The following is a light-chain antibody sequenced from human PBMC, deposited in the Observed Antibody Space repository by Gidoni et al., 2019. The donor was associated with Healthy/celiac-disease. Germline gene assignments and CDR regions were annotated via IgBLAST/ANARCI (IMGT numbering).Light chain of an antibody. CDR3: QQYGSSPT. V-gene: IGKV3-20*01. Sequence: DIVSTQSPGTLSLSPGERATISCRASQSVSSSYLAWYQQQPGQAPRLLIYGASSRATGIPDRFSGSGSGTDFTLTISRLEPEDFAVYYCQQYGSSPTFGQGTKVEIK. CDR1: QSVSSSY. CDR2: GAS. J-gene: IGKJ1*01.